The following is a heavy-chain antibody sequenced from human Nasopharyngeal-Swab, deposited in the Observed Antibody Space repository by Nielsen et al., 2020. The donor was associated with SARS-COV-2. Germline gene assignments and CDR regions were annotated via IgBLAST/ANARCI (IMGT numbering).Heavy chain of an antibody. D-gene: IGHD4-17*01. CDR2: IYYSGST. J-gene: IGHJ4*02. V-gene: IGHV4-59*08. CDR3: ARRGEGYGDYLDY. CDR1: GGSISNYH. Sequence: SETLSLTFSVSGGSISNYHWNWIRQPPGKGLEWIGYIYYSGSTNYNPSLKSRVTISVDTSKNQFSLKLSSVTAADTAGDYCARRGEGYGDYLDYWGQGTLVTVSS.